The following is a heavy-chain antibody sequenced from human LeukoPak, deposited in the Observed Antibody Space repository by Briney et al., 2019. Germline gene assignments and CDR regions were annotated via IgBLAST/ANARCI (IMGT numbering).Heavy chain of an antibody. J-gene: IGHJ4*02. CDR1: GGTFSSYA. V-gene: IGHV1-69*04. CDR3: ARDMAVAGTPDLDY. CDR2: IIPILGIA. Sequence: VKVSCKASGGTFSSYAISWVRQAPGQGLEWMGRIIPILGIANYAQKFQGRVTITADKSTSTAYMELSSLRSEDTAVYYCARDMAVAGTPDLDYWGQGTLVTVSS. D-gene: IGHD6-19*01.